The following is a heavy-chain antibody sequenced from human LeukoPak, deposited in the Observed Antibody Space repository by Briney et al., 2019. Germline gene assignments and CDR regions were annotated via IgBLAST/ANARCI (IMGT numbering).Heavy chain of an antibody. V-gene: IGHV3-23*01. CDR1: GFTFSSYA. Sequence: GGSLRLSCAASGFTFSSYAMSWVRQAPGKGLEWVSAISGSGSTYYADSVKGRFTISRDNSKNTLYLQMNSLRAEDTAVYYCAKDWIGYYYDSSGYYHSYYFDYWGQGTLVTVSS. CDR2: ISGSGST. CDR3: AKDWIGYYYDSSGYYHSYYFDY. J-gene: IGHJ4*02. D-gene: IGHD3-22*01.